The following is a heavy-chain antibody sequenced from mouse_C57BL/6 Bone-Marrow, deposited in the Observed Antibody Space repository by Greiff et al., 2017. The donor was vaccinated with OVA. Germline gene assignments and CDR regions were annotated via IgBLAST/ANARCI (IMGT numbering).Heavy chain of an antibody. CDR1: GYTFTSYW. V-gene: IGHV1-69*01. Sequence: QVQLQQPGAELVMPGASVKLSCKASGYTFTSYWMHWVKQRPGQGLEWIGEIDPSDSYTNYNQKFKGKSTLTVDKSSSTAYMQLSSLTSEDSAVYYCASAMDDWGQGTSVTVSS. CDR3: ASAMDD. CDR2: IDPSDSYT. J-gene: IGHJ4*01.